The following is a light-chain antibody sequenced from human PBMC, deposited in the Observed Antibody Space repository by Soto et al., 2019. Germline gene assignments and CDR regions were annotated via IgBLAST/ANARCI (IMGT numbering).Light chain of an antibody. J-gene: IGKJ1*01. CDR1: QGISSY. CDR2: AAS. V-gene: IGKV1-9*01. CDR3: HQRQSWPRT. Sequence: DIQLTQSPSFLSASVGDRVTITCRASQGISSYLAWYQQKPGKAPKLLIYAASTLQSGVPSRFRGSGSGTDFTLTISDVKPEDFALYYCHQRQSWPRTFGQGTKVDIK.